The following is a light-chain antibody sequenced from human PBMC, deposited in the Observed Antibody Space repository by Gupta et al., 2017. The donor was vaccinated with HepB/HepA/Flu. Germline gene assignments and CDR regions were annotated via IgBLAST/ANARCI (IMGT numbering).Light chain of an antibody. Sequence: DIVLTQSPDSLAVSLGARATIKCKSSQSVLYSSNSRHYLGLYQQKRGQPPKLLIYWESTRECEVSDQFMGGGSETDFTLTISSLQAEDVAVYFCQQYCSTPWTFGQGTKVEIK. J-gene: IGKJ1*01. CDR3: QQYCSTPWT. CDR1: QSVLYSSNSRHY. V-gene: IGKV4-1*01. CDR2: WES.